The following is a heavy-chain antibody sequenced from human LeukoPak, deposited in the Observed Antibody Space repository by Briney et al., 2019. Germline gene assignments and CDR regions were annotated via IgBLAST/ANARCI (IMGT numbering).Heavy chain of an antibody. CDR3: ATVGDLLKMHYFDY. CDR2: VDPENDNT. J-gene: IGHJ4*02. Sequence: ASAKVSCKASGYTFIDYYMHWVQQAPGKGLEWVGRVDPENDNTIYAEKFQGRVTITADTSIDTAYMELSSLRSEDTAVYYCATVGDLLKMHYFDYWGQGTLVTVSS. D-gene: IGHD1-26*01. V-gene: IGHV1-69-2*01. CDR1: GYTFIDYY.